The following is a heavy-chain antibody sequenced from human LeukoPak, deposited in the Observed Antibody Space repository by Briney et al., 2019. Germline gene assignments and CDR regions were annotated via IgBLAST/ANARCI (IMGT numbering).Heavy chain of an antibody. Sequence: GESLKISCKGSGYSFTSYWIGWVRQMPGKGLEWMGIIYPGYSDTRYSPSFQGQVTISADKSISTAYPQWSSLKASDTAMYYCARVRLRFLEWFPFDPWGQGTLVTVSS. CDR2: IYPGYSDT. J-gene: IGHJ5*02. V-gene: IGHV5-51*01. CDR3: ARVRLRFLEWFPFDP. CDR1: GYSFTSYW. D-gene: IGHD3-3*01.